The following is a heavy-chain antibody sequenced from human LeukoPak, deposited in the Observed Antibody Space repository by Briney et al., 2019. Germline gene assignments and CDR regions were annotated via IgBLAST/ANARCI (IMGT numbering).Heavy chain of an antibody. V-gene: IGHV3-23*01. CDR2: ISGSDDGT. J-gene: IGHJ4*02. Sequence: PGGSLRLSCAASGFTFSTYAMSCVRQIPGKGLEWGSAISGSDDGTYYADSVKGRFTISRDNSRNTLYLQMNTLRAEDTAVYFCAKSPVSSCRGSFCYPFDYWGQGNLVTVSS. D-gene: IGHD2-15*01. CDR3: AKSPVSSCRGSFCYPFDY. CDR1: GFTFSTYA.